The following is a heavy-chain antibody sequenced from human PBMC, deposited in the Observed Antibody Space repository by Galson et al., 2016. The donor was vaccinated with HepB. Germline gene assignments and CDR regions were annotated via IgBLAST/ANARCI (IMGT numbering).Heavy chain of an antibody. Sequence: SVKVSCKASGYTFTGYYMHWVRQAPGQGLEWMGWINPNSGGTNYAQKFQGRVTMTRDTSISTAYMELSRLRSDDTAVYYCARDPEGLLGFGDANPTGWFDPWGQGTLVTVSS. J-gene: IGHJ5*02. D-gene: IGHD3-10*01. V-gene: IGHV1-2*02. CDR2: INPNSGGT. CDR3: ARDPEGLLGFGDANPTGWFDP. CDR1: GYTFTGYY.